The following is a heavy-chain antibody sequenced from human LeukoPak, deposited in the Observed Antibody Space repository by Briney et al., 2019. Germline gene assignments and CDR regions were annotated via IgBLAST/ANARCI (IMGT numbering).Heavy chain of an antibody. J-gene: IGHJ3*02. CDR2: IIPILDIT. CDR1: GGTFSSHA. D-gene: IGHD6-13*01. CDR3: ARRVAVAPMYAFDI. Sequence: SVKVSCKASGGTFSSHAMSWVRQAPGQGLEWMGGIIPILDITNYAQKFQGRVTITADKSTGTAYMELSSLRSEDTAVYYCARRVAVAPMYAFDIWGQGTMVTVFS. V-gene: IGHV1-69*10.